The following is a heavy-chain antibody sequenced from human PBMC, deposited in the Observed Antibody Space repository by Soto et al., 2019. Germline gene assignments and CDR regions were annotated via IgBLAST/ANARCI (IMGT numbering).Heavy chain of an antibody. V-gene: IGHV4-59*01. CDR1: GGSISSYY. CDR3: ARGGYSGSYYNWFDP. Sequence: SETLSLTCTVSGGSISSYYWSWIRQPPGKGLEWIGYIYYSGSTNYNPSLKSRVTISVDTSKNQFSLKLSSVTAADTAVYYCARGGYSGSYYNWFDPWGQGTLVTVSS. D-gene: IGHD1-26*01. CDR2: IYYSGST. J-gene: IGHJ5*02.